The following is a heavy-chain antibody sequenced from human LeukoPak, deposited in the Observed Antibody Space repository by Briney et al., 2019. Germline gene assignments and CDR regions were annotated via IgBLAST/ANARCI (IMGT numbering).Heavy chain of an antibody. CDR2: ISSSSSTI. CDR3: ARDSIRRDIVVVVAATGVGGFDY. V-gene: IGHV3-48*01. D-gene: IGHD2-15*01. J-gene: IGHJ4*02. Sequence: GGSLRLSCAASGFTFSSYSMNWVRQAPGKGLEWVSYISSSSSTIYYADSVKGRFTISRDNAKNSLYLQMNSLRAEDTAVYYCARDSIRRDIVVVVAATGVGGFDYWGQGTLVTVSS. CDR1: GFTFSSYS.